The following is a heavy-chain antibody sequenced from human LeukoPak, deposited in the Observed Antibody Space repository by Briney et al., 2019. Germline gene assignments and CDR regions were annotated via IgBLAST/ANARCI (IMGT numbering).Heavy chain of an antibody. J-gene: IGHJ5*02. Sequence: SETLSLTCTVSGGSISSSSYYWGWIRQPPGKGLEWIGSFYYSGSTNYNPSLKSRVTISVDTSKNQFSLKLSSVTAADTAVYYCARGRNDYGDYVWFDPWGQGTLVTVSS. D-gene: IGHD4-17*01. V-gene: IGHV4-39*07. CDR1: GGSISSSSYY. CDR2: FYYSGST. CDR3: ARGRNDYGDYVWFDP.